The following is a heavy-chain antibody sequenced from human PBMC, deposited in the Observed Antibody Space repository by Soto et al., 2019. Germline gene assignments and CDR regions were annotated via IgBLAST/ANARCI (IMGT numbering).Heavy chain of an antibody. CDR1: GFTFSSYA. V-gene: IGHV3-23*01. CDR2: ISGSGGST. D-gene: IGHD3-3*01. J-gene: IGHJ6*02. Sequence: GGSLRLSCAASGFTFSSYAMSWVRQAPGKGLEWVSAISGSGGSTYYADSVKGRFTIARDNSKNTLYLQMNSLRAEDTAVYYCAKDHKNITIFGVVIANLYGMDVWGQGTTVTVSS. CDR3: AKDHKNITIFGVVIANLYGMDV.